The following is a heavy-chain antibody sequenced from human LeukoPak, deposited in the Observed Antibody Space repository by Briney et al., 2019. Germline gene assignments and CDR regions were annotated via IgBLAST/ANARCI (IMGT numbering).Heavy chain of an antibody. V-gene: IGHV1-3*01. D-gene: IGHD3-16*01. CDR3: ARDLYGDYFDY. Sequence: ASVKVSCKASGYTFSRYGMHWVRQAPGQRLEWMGWINAGNENTKYSQKFQGRVSITRDTSASTAYMELSSLTSEDTAVYYCARDLYGDYFDYWGQVTLVTVSS. J-gene: IGHJ4*02. CDR1: GYTFSRYG. CDR2: INAGNENT.